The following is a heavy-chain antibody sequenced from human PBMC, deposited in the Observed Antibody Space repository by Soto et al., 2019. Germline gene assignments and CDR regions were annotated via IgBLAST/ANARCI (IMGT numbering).Heavy chain of an antibody. D-gene: IGHD1-26*01. CDR2: TYYRSKWST. CDR1: GDSVSSKSAA. V-gene: IGHV6-1*01. J-gene: IGHJ5*01. Sequence: SQNLSLTCAISGDSVSSKSAAWNWIRQSPSRGLEWLGRTYYRSKWSTDYAVSVKSRITINPDTSKNQFSLQLNSVTPEDTAVYYCTRALSGSYDSWGQGTLVTVSS. CDR3: TRALSGSYDS.